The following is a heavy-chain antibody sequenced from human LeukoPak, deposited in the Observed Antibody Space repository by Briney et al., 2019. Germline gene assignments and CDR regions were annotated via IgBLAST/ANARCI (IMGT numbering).Heavy chain of an antibody. CDR2: ISPSGGIT. CDR3: AKDSSVYHYDSRNLDY. CDR1: GFTFSSHG. D-gene: IGHD3-22*01. Sequence: GGSLRLSCGASGFTFSSHGMNWVRQAPGKGLEWVSGISPSGGITYYTDSVKGRFTISRDNSKNTVSLQMNSLRGEDTAVYYCAKDSSVYHYDSRNLDYWGQGTLVTVSS. J-gene: IGHJ4*02. V-gene: IGHV3-23*01.